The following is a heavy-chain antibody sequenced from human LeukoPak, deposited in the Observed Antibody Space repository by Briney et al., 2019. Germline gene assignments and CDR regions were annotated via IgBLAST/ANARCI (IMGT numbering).Heavy chain of an antibody. D-gene: IGHD1-26*01. V-gene: IGHV4-61*01. Sequence: SETLSLTCTVSGGSVSSGSYYWSWIRQPPGKGLEWIGYIYYSGSTNYNPSLKSRVTISVDTSKNQFSLKLSSVTAADTAVYYCARFYSGSSYYFDYRGQGTLVTVSS. CDR1: GGSVSSGSYY. CDR3: ARFYSGSSYYFDY. J-gene: IGHJ4*02. CDR2: IYYSGST.